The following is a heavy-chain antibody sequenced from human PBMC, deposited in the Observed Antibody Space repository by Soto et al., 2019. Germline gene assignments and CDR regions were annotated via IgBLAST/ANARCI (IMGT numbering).Heavy chain of an antibody. CDR2: IVVGSGNT. CDR3: AAVGASARIFDY. J-gene: IGHJ4*02. CDR1: GFTFTSSA. Sequence: SVKVSCKASGFTFTSSAVQWVRQARGQRLEWIGWIVVGSGNTNYAQKFQERFTITRDMSTSTAYMELSSLRSEDTAVYYCAAVGASARIFDYWGQGTLVTVSS. V-gene: IGHV1-58*01. D-gene: IGHD1-26*01.